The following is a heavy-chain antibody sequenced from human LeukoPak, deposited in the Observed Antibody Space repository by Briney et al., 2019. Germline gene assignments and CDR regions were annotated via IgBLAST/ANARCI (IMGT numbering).Heavy chain of an antibody. Sequence: ASVKVSCKASGYTFTSYGISWVRQAPGQGLEWMGWISAYNGNTNYAQKLQGRVTMTTDTSTSTAYMELRSLRSDDTAVYYCARVARSLWFGESLTASNWFDPWGQGTLVTVSS. V-gene: IGHV1-18*01. CDR2: ISAYNGNT. CDR1: GYTFTSYG. CDR3: ARVARSLWFGESLTASNWFDP. D-gene: IGHD3-10*01. J-gene: IGHJ5*02.